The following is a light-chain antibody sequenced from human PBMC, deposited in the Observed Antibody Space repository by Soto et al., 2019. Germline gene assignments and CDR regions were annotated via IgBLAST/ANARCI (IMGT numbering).Light chain of an antibody. Sequence: EIVMTQSPATLSVSRGERATLSGRASQSVSIDLAWYQQKPGQAPRLLIYDAYNRATGIPPRFSGSGSGTDFTLTISSLEPEDSAVYYCQQRHMWPITFGQGTRLEIK. J-gene: IGKJ5*01. CDR1: QSVSID. V-gene: IGKV3-11*01. CDR3: QQRHMWPIT. CDR2: DAY.